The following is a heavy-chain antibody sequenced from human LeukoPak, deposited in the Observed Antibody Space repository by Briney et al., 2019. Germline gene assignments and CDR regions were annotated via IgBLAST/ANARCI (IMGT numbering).Heavy chain of an antibody. CDR2: ISPSSGT. D-gene: IGHD3-22*01. J-gene: IGHJ4*02. Sequence: GGSLRLSCAASGFTFSSYAMKWVRQAPGKGLEWVSAISPSSGTFYADSVKGRFTISRDNSKNTLYLQMNSLRAEDTAVYYCARPQSSSGYYWPFDDWGQGTLVTVSS. CDR3: ARPQSSSGYYWPFDD. CDR1: GFTFSSYA. V-gene: IGHV3-23*01.